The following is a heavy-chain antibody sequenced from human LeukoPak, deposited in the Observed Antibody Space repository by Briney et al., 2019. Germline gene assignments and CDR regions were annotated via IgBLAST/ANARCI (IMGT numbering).Heavy chain of an antibody. V-gene: IGHV3-21*01. CDR1: GFTFSTSW. CDR3: AAQYYYYMDV. CDR2: ISSSSSYI. J-gene: IGHJ6*03. Sequence: PGGSLRLSCAASGFTFSTSWMNWVRQAPGKGLEWVSSISSSSSYIYYADSVKGRFTISRDNAKNSLYLQMNSLRAEDTAVYYCAAQYYYYMDVRGKGTTVTVSS.